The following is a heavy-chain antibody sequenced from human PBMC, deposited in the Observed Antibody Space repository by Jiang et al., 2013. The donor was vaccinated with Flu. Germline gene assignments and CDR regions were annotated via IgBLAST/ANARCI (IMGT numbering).Heavy chain of an antibody. V-gene: IGHV6-1*01. CDR2: TYYRSKWYN. Sequence: SGDSVSSNSAAWNWIRQSPSRGLEWLGRTYYRSKWYNDYAVSVKSRITINPDTSKNQFSLQLNSVTPEDTAVYYCARAGRFSTTMIVRGNWFDPWGQRTLVTVSS. D-gene: IGHD3-22*01. J-gene: IGHJ5*02. CDR1: GDSVSSNSAA. CDR3: ARAGRFSTTMIVRGNWFDP.